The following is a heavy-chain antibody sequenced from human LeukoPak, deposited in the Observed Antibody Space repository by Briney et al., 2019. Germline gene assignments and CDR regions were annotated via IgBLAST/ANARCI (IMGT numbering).Heavy chain of an antibody. V-gene: IGHV3-23*01. Sequence: GGSLRLSCAASGFTFSSYAMSWVRQAPGKGLEWVSDISGSGGSTYYADSVTGRFTISRDNSKNTLYLQMNSLRAEDTAVYYCAKDRMVYDILTALVDYWGQGTLVTISS. CDR2: ISGSGGST. D-gene: IGHD3-9*01. CDR1: GFTFSSYA. CDR3: AKDRMVYDILTALVDY. J-gene: IGHJ4*02.